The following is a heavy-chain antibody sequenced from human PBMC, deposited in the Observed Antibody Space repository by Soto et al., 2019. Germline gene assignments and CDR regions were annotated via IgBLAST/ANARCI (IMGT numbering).Heavy chain of an antibody. CDR1: GGSISNYY. D-gene: IGHD3-16*01. CDR3: ASGGNWFDP. J-gene: IGHJ5*02. V-gene: IGHV4-59*01. CDR2: MYYNGNI. Sequence: SETLSLTCNVSGGSISNYYWTWVRQSPEKGLEWIGYMYYNGNINYNPSLKSRVTISIDTSKNRFSLTLKSVTAADTAVYYCASGGNWFDPWGQGVLVTVSS.